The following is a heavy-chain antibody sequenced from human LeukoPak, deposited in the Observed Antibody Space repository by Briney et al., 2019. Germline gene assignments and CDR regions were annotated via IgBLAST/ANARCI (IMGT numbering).Heavy chain of an antibody. CDR2: ISSNGDNT. Sequence: GGSLRLSCSASGFPFNTYAIHWVRQAPGKGLEYVAGISSNGDNTDFADSAKGRFTISRDNSKSTLFLQMNSLRAEDTAVYFCTRDSALLWVALDLWGQGTVVTVSS. J-gene: IGHJ3*01. D-gene: IGHD2-2*01. CDR1: GFPFNTYA. V-gene: IGHV3-64D*06. CDR3: TRDSALLWVALDL.